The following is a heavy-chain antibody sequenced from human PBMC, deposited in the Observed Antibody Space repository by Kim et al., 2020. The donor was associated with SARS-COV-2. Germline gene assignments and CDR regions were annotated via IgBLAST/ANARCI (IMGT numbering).Heavy chain of an antibody. Sequence: GGSLRLSCAASGFTFSSYAMHWVRQAPGKGLEWVAVISYDGSNKYYVDSVKGRFTISRDNSKNTLYLQMNSLRAEDTAVYYCAREQKEYYYGSATYGMDVWGQGTTVTVSS. CDR3: AREQKEYYYGSATYGMDV. CDR1: GFTFSSYA. J-gene: IGHJ6*02. V-gene: IGHV3-30*04. D-gene: IGHD3-10*01. CDR2: ISYDGSNK.